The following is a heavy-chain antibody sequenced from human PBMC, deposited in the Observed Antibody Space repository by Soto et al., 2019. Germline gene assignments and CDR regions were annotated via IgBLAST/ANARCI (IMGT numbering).Heavy chain of an antibody. CDR1: GGSISSGDYY. Sequence: KTSETLSLTCTVSGGSISSGDYYWSWIRQPPGKGLEWIGYIYYSGSTYYNPSLKSRVTISVDTSKNQFSLKLSSVTAADTAVYYCARDLQIMGFDYWGQGTLVTVSS. D-gene: IGHD3-16*01. CDR2: IYYSGST. CDR3: ARDLQIMGFDY. V-gene: IGHV4-30-4*01. J-gene: IGHJ4*02.